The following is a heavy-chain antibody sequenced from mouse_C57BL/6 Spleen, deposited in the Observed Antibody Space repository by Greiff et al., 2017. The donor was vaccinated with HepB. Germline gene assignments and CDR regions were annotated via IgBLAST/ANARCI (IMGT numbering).Heavy chain of an antibody. CDR1: GYAFSSSW. V-gene: IGHV1-82*01. Sequence: QVQLQQSGPELVKPGASVKISCKASGYAFSSSWLNWVKQRPGKGLEWIGRIYPGDGDTNYNGKFKGKATLTADKSSSTAYMELSSRTSEDSAVYFCARSGGTGYFDYWGQGTTRTVS. CDR3: ARSGGTGYFDY. J-gene: IGHJ2*01. CDR2: IYPGDGDT. D-gene: IGHD3-3*01.